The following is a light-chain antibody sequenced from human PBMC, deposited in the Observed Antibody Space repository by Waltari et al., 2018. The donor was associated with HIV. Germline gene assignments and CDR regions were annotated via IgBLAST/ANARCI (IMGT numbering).Light chain of an antibody. CDR2: EGS. CDR1: SSDVGSYNL. V-gene: IGLV2-23*01. J-gene: IGLJ2*01. CDR3: CSYAGSSTVV. Sequence: QSALTQPASVSGSPGQSITISCTGTSSDVGSYNLVSWYQQPPGKAPKLRMYEGSKRPSGVSNRFSGSKSGNTASLTISGLQAEDEADYYCCSYAGSSTVVFGGGTKLTVL.